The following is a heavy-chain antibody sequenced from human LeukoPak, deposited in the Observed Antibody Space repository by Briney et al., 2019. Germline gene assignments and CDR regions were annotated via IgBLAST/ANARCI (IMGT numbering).Heavy chain of an antibody. CDR3: ARDDYGDYQGRMDV. Sequence: GRSLRLSCAASGFTFSSYGMHWVRQAPGKGLEGVAVIWYDGSNKYYADSVKGRFTISRDNSKNPLYLQMNSLRAEDTAVYYCARDDYGDYQGRMDVWGKGTTVTVSS. J-gene: IGHJ6*04. CDR1: GFTFSSYG. CDR2: IWYDGSNK. V-gene: IGHV3-33*01. D-gene: IGHD4-17*01.